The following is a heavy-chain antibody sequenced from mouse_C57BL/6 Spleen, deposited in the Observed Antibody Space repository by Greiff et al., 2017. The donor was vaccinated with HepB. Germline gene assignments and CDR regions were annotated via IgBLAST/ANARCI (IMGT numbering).Heavy chain of an antibody. CDR2: INPSSGYT. D-gene: IGHD4-1*01. CDR1: GYTFTSYT. Sequence: QVQLQQSGAELARPGASVKMSCKASGYTFTSYTMHWVKQRPGQGLEWIGYINPSSGYTKYNQKFKDKATLTADKSSSTAYMQLSSLTSEDSAVYYCARVLGRGYCDYWGQGTTLTVSS. J-gene: IGHJ2*01. V-gene: IGHV1-4*01. CDR3: ARVLGRGYCDY.